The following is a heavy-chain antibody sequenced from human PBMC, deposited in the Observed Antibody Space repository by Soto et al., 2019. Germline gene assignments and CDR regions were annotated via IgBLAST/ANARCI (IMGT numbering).Heavy chain of an antibody. CDR2: INSDGSII. Sequence: QPGGSLRLSCAASGFTFSSYWMHWVRQAPGKGLVWVSRINSDGSIINYVDSVKGRFTISRDNAKNTLYLQMNSLRAEDTAVYYCARDSGAMDYFDYWGQGTLVTVSS. V-gene: IGHV3-74*01. CDR1: GFTFSSYW. J-gene: IGHJ4*02. D-gene: IGHD1-26*01. CDR3: ARDSGAMDYFDY.